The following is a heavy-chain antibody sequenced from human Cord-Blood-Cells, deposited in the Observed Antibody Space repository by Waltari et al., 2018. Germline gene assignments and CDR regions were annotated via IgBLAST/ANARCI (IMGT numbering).Heavy chain of an antibody. J-gene: IGHJ4*02. CDR3: ARSKDYYGSGSYFDY. V-gene: IGHV1-2*02. D-gene: IGHD3-10*01. CDR1: GYTFTGYY. Sequence: QVQLVQSGAEVKKPGASVKVSCKASGYTFTGYYMHWVRQAPGQGLEWMGWINPNRGGTNYAQKCQGRVTMTRDTSISTAYMELSRLRSDDTAVYYCARSKDYYGSGSYFDYWGQGTLVTVSS. CDR2: INPNRGGT.